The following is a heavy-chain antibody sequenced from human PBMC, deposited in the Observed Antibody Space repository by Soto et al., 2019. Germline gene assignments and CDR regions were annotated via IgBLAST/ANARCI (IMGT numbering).Heavy chain of an antibody. CDR2: INAGNGNT. CDR3: ARSNIVATMDFDY. D-gene: IGHD5-12*01. Sequence: ASVKVSCKASGYTFTRYVMHWVRQAPGQRLEWMGWINAGNGNTKYSQKFQGRVTITRDTSASTAYMELSSLRSEDTAVYYCARSNIVATMDFDYWGQGTLVTVSS. CDR1: GYTFTRYV. V-gene: IGHV1-3*01. J-gene: IGHJ4*02.